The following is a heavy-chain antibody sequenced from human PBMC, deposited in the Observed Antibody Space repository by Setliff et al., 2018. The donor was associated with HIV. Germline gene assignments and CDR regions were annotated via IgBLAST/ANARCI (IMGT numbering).Heavy chain of an antibody. D-gene: IGHD3-10*01. CDR1: GGSINTGHYY. Sequence: SETLSLTCTVSGGSINTGHYYWSWIRHHPGKGLEWIAYIYYTGNTYFNPSLKSRITISIDTSKNQFSLKMSSVTAADTAVHYCARDRYAGEIDYWGQGTLVTVSS. CDR2: IYYTGNT. J-gene: IGHJ4*02. V-gene: IGHV4-31*03. CDR3: ARDRYAGEIDY.